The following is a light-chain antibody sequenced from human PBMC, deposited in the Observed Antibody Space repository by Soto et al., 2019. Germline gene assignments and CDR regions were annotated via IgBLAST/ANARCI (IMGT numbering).Light chain of an antibody. CDR2: AAS. J-gene: IGKJ5*01. CDR3: QQSYSTPSIT. CDR1: QSISSY. Sequence: DIQMTPSQSSLSSCVVYIVTINCLSSQSISSYLNWYQKKPGKAPKLLIYAASSLQSGVPSRFSGSGSGTDFTLTISSLQPEDFANYYCQQSYSTPSITFGKGTQLEIK. V-gene: IGKV1-39*01.